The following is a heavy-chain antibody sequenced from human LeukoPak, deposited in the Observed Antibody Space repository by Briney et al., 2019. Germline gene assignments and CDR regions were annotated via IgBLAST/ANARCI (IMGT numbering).Heavy chain of an antibody. CDR2: INPNSGGT. D-gene: IGHD3-22*01. V-gene: IGHV1-2*02. Sequence: GASVKVSCKASGYTFTGYYMHWVRQAPGQGLEWMGWINPNSGGTNYAQKLQGRVTMTTDTSTSTAYMELRSLRSDDMAVYYCARDYYDSSGYYLLDYWGQGTLVTVSS. CDR1: GYTFTGYY. CDR3: ARDYYDSSGYYLLDY. J-gene: IGHJ4*02.